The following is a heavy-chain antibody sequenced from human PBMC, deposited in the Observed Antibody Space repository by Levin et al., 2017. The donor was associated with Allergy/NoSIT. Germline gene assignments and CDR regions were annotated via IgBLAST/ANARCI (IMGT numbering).Heavy chain of an antibody. CDR2: ISWNSGSI. D-gene: IGHD5-12*01. CDR3: AKGMAFAVVATMINSPFDY. J-gene: IGHJ4*02. V-gene: IGHV3-9*01. Sequence: GGSLRLSCAASGFTFDDYAMHWVRQAPGKGLEWVSGISWNSGSIAYADSVKGRFTISRDNAKNSLHLQMDSLRAEDTALYYCAKGMAFAVVATMINSPFDYWGQGTLVTVSS. CDR1: GFTFDDYA.